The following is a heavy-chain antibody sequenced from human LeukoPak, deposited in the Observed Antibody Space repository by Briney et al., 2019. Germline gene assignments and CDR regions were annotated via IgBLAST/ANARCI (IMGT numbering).Heavy chain of an antibody. V-gene: IGHV3-33*01. D-gene: IGHD5-18*01. CDR1: GFTFTNYG. J-gene: IGHJ4*02. CDR3: ARDMSSYGLGY. Sequence: SGGFLRLSCATSGFTFTNYGMHWVRQAPGKGLEWVAVIWNDGSNKYYADSVKGRFTISRDNSKNTLYLQMNSLRAEDTAVYYCARDMSSYGLGYWGQGTLVTVSS. CDR2: IWNDGSNK.